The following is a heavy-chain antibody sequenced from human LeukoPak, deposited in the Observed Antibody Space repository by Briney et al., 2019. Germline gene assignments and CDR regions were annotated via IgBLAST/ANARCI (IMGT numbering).Heavy chain of an antibody. J-gene: IGHJ5*02. V-gene: IGHV4-30-4*01. CDR3: ARVAILRFDP. CDR2: IYYSGST. CDR1: GGSIGSGDYY. Sequence: PSETLSLTCTVSGGSIGSGDYYWSWIRQPPGKGLEWIGYIYYSGSTYYNLSLKSRVTISVDTSKNQFSLKLSSVTAADTAVYYCARVAILRFDPWGQGTLVTVSS. D-gene: IGHD2-15*01.